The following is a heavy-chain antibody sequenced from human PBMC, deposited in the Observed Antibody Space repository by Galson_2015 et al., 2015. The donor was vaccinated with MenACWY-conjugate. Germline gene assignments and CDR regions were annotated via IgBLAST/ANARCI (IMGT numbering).Heavy chain of an antibody. CDR1: GGSISSPY. V-gene: IGHV4-59*11. D-gene: IGHD3-3*01. J-gene: IGHJ6*03. CDR2: INDSGSP. Sequence: SETLSLTCAVSGGSISSPYWSWIRQPPGKALEWIGNINDSGSPKYNPSLKTRVTISVDTSKSQFSLKLSPVTAADTAVYYCAREMRSLFGFPEYYMDVWGKGTTVTVSS. CDR3: AREMRSLFGFPEYYMDV.